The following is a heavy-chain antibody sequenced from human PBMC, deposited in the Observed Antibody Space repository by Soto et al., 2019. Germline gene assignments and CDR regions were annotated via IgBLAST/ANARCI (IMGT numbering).Heavy chain of an antibody. CDR3: NRGSEYDFWSGYL. Sequence: QERLVQSGAALRKPGASVKVSCKVTGGTSTRYAINWARQAPGQGLEWMGGIVPMFGTSKYAQKCQGRVTITADTSTNIAYMELRSLRSEDTAVYYCNRGSEYDFWSGYLWGQGTLVSVSS. CDR2: IVPMFGTS. CDR1: GGTSTRYA. V-gene: IGHV1-69*06. D-gene: IGHD3-3*01. J-gene: IGHJ4*02.